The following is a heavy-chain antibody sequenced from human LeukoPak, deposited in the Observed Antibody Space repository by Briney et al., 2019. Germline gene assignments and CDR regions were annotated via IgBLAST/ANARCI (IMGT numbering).Heavy chain of an antibody. V-gene: IGHV3-23*01. CDR2: ISGSGTYT. CDR3: ARQVGPDY. Sequence: GGSLRLSCAASGFTFSSYAMSWVRQTPGKGLEWVSAISGSGTYTYYADSVKGRFTFSRDNSKNTLYLQMNSLRADDTAVYYCARQVGPDYWGQGTLVTVSS. CDR1: GFTFSSYA. J-gene: IGHJ4*02. D-gene: IGHD1-26*01.